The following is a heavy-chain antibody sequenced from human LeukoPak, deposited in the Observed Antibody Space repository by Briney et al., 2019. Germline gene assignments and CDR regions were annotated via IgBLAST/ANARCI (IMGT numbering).Heavy chain of an antibody. CDR1: GGSISSSSYY. CDR2: IYYSGST. D-gene: IGHD5-18*01. CDR3: ARHGPRRRGYSYGIDP. V-gene: IGHV4-61*05. Sequence: SETLSLTCTVSGGSISSSSYYWSWIRQPPGKGLEWIGYIYYSGSTNYNPSLKSRVTISVDTSKNQFSLKLSSVTAADTAVYYCARHGPRRRGYSYGIDPWGQGTLVTVSS. J-gene: IGHJ5*02.